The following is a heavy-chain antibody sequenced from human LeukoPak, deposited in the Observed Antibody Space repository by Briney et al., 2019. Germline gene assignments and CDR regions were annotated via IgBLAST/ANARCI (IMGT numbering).Heavy chain of an antibody. CDR3: ARDPGITMVRGVITHFDC. CDR1: GFTFSSYA. Sequence: GGSLRLSCAASGFTFSSYAMSWVRQAPGKGLEWVSAISGSGGSTYYADSVKGRFTISRDNSKNTLYLQMNSLRAEDTAVYYCARDPGITMVRGVITHFDCWGQGTLVTVSS. V-gene: IGHV3-23*01. D-gene: IGHD3-10*01. J-gene: IGHJ4*02. CDR2: ISGSGGST.